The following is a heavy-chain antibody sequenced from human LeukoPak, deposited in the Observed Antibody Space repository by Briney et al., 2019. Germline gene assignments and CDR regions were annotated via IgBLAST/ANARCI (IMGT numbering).Heavy chain of an antibody. D-gene: IGHD6-13*01. CDR1: GYSFTSYW. CDR3: ARRQGSWYRLIPSNYYGMDV. J-gene: IGHJ6*02. V-gene: IGHV5-51*01. CDR2: IYPGDSDT. Sequence: GESLKISCKGSGYSFTSYWIGWVRQMPGKGLEWMGIIYPGDSDTRYSPSFQGQVTISADKSISTAYLQWSSLKASDTAMYYCARRQGSWYRLIPSNYYGMDVWGQGTTVTVFS.